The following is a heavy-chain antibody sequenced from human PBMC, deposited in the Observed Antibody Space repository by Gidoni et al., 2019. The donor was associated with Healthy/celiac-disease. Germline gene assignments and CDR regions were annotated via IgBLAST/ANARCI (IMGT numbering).Heavy chain of an antibody. CDR1: GFTFRSYS. CDR2: ISSSSSYI. V-gene: IGHV3-21*01. D-gene: IGHD6-6*01. CDR3: ARLGYSSSGVVTFSDY. J-gene: IGHJ4*02. Sequence: EVQLVESGGGLVKPGGSLSLSCAASGFTFRSYSMNWVRQAPGKGLEWVSSISSSSSYIYYADSVKGRFTISRDNAKNSLYLQMNSLRAEDTAVYYCARLGYSSSGVVTFSDYWGQGTLVTVSS.